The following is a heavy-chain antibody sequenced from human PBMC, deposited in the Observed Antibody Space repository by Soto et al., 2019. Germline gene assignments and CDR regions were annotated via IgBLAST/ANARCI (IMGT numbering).Heavy chain of an antibody. Sequence: QVQLQESGPGLVKPSGTLSLTCAVSGGSISSSNWWSWVRQPPGKGLEWIGEIYHSGSTNYNPSLKSRVIISVDKSKNQFSLKLSSVTAADTAVYYCATWGDSSSWVQYFQHWGQGTLVTVSS. CDR3: ATWGDSSSWVQYFQH. D-gene: IGHD6-13*01. V-gene: IGHV4-4*02. CDR1: GGSISSSNW. J-gene: IGHJ1*01. CDR2: IYHSGST.